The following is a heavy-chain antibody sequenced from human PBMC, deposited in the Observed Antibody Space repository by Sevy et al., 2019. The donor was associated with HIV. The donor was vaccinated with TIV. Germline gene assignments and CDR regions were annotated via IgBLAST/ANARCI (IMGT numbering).Heavy chain of an antibody. D-gene: IGHD1-26*01. J-gene: IGHJ6*02. CDR1: GDTFTSYG. Sequence: ASVKVSCKASGDTFTSYGISWVRQAPGQGLEWMGWVTVYNGNPNYALKFQERLILTTDRSTSTAYMELRSLRSDDTAVYYCARGPTSIVRGRTVYYGLDVWGQGTTVTVSS. V-gene: IGHV1-18*01. CDR2: VTVYNGNP. CDR3: ARGPTSIVRGRTVYYGLDV.